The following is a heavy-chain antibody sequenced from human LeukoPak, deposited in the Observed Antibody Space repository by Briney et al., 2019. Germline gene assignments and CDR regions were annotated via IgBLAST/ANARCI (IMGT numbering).Heavy chain of an antibody. CDR2: IYHSGST. D-gene: IGHD5-18*01. V-gene: IGHV4-4*02. Sequence: SETLSLTCAVAGGSISSSYWWCWVRQPPGKGLEWIGEIYHSGSTNYNPSLKSRVTISVDKSKNQFSLKLSSVTAAVTAVYYRARNPGAPGNGYGFYYYYCMDVWGQGTTVTVSS. CDR3: ARNPGAPGNGYGFYYYYCMDV. J-gene: IGHJ6*02. CDR1: GGSISSSYW.